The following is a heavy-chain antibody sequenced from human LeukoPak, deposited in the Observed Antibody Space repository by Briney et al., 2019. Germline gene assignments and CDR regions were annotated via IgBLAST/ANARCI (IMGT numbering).Heavy chain of an antibody. J-gene: IGHJ6*02. V-gene: IGHV3-23*01. Sequence: TGGSLRLSCAASGFTFSSYAMSWVRQAPGKGLEWVSAISGSGGSTYYADSAKGRFTISRDNSKNTLYLQMNSLRAEDTAVYYCAKGGLVVVDYGMDVWGQGTTVTVSS. CDR2: ISGSGGST. CDR1: GFTFSSYA. CDR3: AKGGLVVVDYGMDV. D-gene: IGHD2-15*01.